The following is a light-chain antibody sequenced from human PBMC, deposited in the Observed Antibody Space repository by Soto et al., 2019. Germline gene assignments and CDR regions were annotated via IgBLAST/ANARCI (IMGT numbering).Light chain of an antibody. CDR3: QQYSSLPRT. J-gene: IGKJ1*01. V-gene: IGKV3-20*01. Sequence: DIVITQSPSTLALYPGERATLSCRASQIVSGKYLAWYHQRPGQAPRVLIHSASSRATGIPDRFTGSGSGTDFTLTITRLEPEDFGVYYCQQYSSLPRTFGQGTKVDIK. CDR2: SAS. CDR1: QIVSGKY.